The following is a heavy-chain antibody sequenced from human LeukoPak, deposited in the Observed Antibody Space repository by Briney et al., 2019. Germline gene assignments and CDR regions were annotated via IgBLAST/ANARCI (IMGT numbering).Heavy chain of an antibody. CDR3: ARDPLRYLRVGHYDY. CDR2: IDYDSSHI. D-gene: IGHD3-9*01. J-gene: IGHJ4*02. CDR1: GFTFSNSA. V-gene: IGHV3-21*01. Sequence: GGSLRLSCAASGFTFSNSAMNWIRQVPGKGLEWVSSIDYDSSHIYYAASVRGRFTISRDNARNSVYLQMNSLRVEDTAVYYCARDPLRYLRVGHYDYWGQGTLVAVSS.